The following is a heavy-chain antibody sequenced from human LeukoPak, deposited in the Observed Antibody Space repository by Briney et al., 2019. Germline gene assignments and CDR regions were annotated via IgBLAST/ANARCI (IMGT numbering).Heavy chain of an antibody. D-gene: IGHD3-10*01. CDR1: GGCISSYY. CDR2: IYYSGST. V-gene: IGHV4-59*01. J-gene: IGHJ4*02. CDR3: ALRGSGSRPFVY. Sequence: SETLSLTCTVSGGCISSYYWSWIRQPPGKGLEWSGEIYYSGSTNYNPSLKSRVPISVDASKNPFPLKPSSVTAGDTAVYYCALRGSGSRPFVYWRQGPLVTVSS.